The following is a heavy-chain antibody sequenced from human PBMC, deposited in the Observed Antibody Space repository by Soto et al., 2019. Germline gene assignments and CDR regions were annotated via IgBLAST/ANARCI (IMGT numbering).Heavy chain of an antibody. V-gene: IGHV5-10-1*01. CDR1: GYSFTSYW. D-gene: IGHD3-16*01. CDR3: AMVDLYVTPTPQDV. CDR2: IDPSDSYT. J-gene: IGHJ6*02. Sequence: PGESLKISCKGSGYSFTSYWISWVRQMPGKGLEWMGRIDPSDSYTNYSPSFQGHVTISADTSTSTAFMDLGSLTSADTAVYYCAMVDLYVTPTPQDVWGQGTTVTVSS.